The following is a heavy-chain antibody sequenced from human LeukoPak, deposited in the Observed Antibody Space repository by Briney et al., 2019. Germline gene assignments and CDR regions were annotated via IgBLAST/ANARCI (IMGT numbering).Heavy chain of an antibody. V-gene: IGHV3-23*01. J-gene: IGHJ4*02. CDR2: ISPDGGGT. D-gene: IGHD3-22*01. CDR3: AKDQRPDSSGYTPYWDY. Sequence: GGSLRLSCAASGFTFSSDGMTWVRQAPGKGLEWVSSISPDGGGTVYADSVKGRVTVSRDNSKNTLYLQMNSLRAEDTAVYYCAKDQRPDSSGYTPYWDYWGQGTLVTVSS. CDR1: GFTFSSDG.